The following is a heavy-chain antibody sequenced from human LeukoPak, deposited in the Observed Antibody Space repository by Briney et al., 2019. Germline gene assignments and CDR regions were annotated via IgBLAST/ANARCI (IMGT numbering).Heavy chain of an antibody. V-gene: IGHV3-23*01. D-gene: IGHD4-23*01. Sequence: PGGSLRLSCAASGFTIMNSAMNWVRQAPGKGLEWVSAINGTAINTDYADSVKGRFTISRDNSKNTLYLQMNSLRAEDTAVYYCARVLYLYGGNSWPNWFDPWGQGTLVTVSS. J-gene: IGHJ5*02. CDR1: GFTIMNSA. CDR3: ARVLYLYGGNSWPNWFDP. CDR2: INGTAINT.